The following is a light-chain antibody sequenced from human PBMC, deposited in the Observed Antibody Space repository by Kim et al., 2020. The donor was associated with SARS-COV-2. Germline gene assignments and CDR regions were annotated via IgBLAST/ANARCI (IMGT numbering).Light chain of an antibody. J-gene: IGKJ1*01. CDR2: SAS. Sequence: ENVLTQSPGTLSLSPGERATLSCRASQSVSSNFLAWYQQKGGQAPRLLIYSASSRASGIPDRFSGSGSGTDFTLTISTLEPEDFAVYYCQQYDNSPETFGQGTKVDI. CDR3: QQYDNSPET. V-gene: IGKV3-20*01. CDR1: QSVSSNF.